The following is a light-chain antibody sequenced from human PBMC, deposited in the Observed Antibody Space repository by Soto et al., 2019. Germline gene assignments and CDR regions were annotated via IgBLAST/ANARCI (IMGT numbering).Light chain of an antibody. CDR1: QSVDIN. Sequence: EIVLTQSPATLSVSTGERVPLSCRASQSVDINLAWYQQKPGQAPRLLIYGASTRATDMPGRFSGRGSGTEFTLTISSLQSEDFAVYYCQQYRNWPRTFGQGTKVDIK. CDR3: QQYRNWPRT. J-gene: IGKJ1*01. V-gene: IGKV3-15*01. CDR2: GAS.